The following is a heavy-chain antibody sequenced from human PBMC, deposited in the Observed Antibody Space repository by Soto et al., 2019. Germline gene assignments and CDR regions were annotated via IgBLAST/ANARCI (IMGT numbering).Heavy chain of an antibody. CDR1: GFTFSNYA. D-gene: IGHD1-26*01. CDR3: TKDTSGSYCSEEYFQR. Sequence: EEQLLESGGGLVQPGGSLRLSCAASGFTFSNYAMSWVRQAPGKGLEWVSAIRGSGATTYYADSVKGRFTISRDNSKNTLYLQMNSLRPEDTAVYYCTKDTSGSYCSEEYFQRWGQGTLVTVSS. CDR2: IRGSGATT. V-gene: IGHV3-23*01. J-gene: IGHJ1*01.